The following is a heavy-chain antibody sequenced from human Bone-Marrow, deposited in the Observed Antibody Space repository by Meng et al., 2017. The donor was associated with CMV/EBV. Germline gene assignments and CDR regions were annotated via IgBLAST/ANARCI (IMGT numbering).Heavy chain of an antibody. CDR2: IIPFHDLI. CDR1: GDTFRNYS. V-gene: IGHV1-69*04. D-gene: IGHD3-10*01. J-gene: IGHJ4*02. CDR3: ARDPGQVGDD. Sequence: SVKVSCKTSGDTFRNYSISWVRQAPGQGLEWMGRIIPFHDLINYAQKFQGRLTITADKSTNTAYMELSSLTSEDTAVYYCARDPGQVGDDWGQGTLVTVSS.